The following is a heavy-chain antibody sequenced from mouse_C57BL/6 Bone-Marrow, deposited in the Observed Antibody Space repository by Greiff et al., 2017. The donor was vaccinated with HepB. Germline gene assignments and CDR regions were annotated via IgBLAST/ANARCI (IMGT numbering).Heavy chain of an antibody. Sequence: QVQLQQSGAELVMPGASVKLSCKASGYTFTSYWMHWVKQRPGQGLEWIGEIDPSDSYTNYNQKFKGKSTLTVDKSSSTAYMQLSSLTSEDSAVYYCASPPDGSSYGYFDVWGTGTTVTVSS. CDR2: IDPSDSYT. V-gene: IGHV1-69*01. D-gene: IGHD1-1*01. J-gene: IGHJ1*03. CDR1: GYTFTSYW. CDR3: ASPPDGSSYGYFDV.